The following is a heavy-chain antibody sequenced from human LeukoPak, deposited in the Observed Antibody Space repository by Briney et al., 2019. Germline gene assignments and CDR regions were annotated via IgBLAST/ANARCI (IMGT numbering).Heavy chain of an antibody. CDR1: GYTFTGYY. Sequence: ASVKVSCKASGYTFTGYYMHWVRQAPGQGLEWMGWSNPNSGGTNYAQKSQGRVTMTRDTSISTAYMELSRLRSDDTAVYYCAREDTTGTFYYYYYGMDVWGQGTTVTVSS. CDR2: SNPNSGGT. J-gene: IGHJ6*02. D-gene: IGHD1-1*01. V-gene: IGHV1-2*02. CDR3: AREDTTGTFYYYYYGMDV.